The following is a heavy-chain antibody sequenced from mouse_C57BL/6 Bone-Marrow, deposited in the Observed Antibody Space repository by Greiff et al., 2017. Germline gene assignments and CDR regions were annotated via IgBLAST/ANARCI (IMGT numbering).Heavy chain of an antibody. J-gene: IGHJ3*01. V-gene: IGHV1-18*01. D-gene: IGHD2-10*01. CDR2: INPNNGGT. CDR1: GYTFTDYN. Sequence: EVQLQQSGPELVKPGASVKIPCKASGYTFTDYNMDWVKQSHGKSLEWIGDINPNNGGTIYNQKFKGKATLTVDQSSSTAYVELRSLTSEDTAVYCCARRTSYPRVAYWGQGTLVTVSA. CDR3: ARRTSYPRVAY.